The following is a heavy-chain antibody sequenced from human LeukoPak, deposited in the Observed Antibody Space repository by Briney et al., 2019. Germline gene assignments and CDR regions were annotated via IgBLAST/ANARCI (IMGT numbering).Heavy chain of an antibody. Sequence: SETLSLTCTVSGGSISSYYWSWIRQPAGKGLEWIGRIYTSGSTNYNPSLKSRVTMSVDTSKNQFSLKLSSVTAADTAVYYCARGSVEMATIHFDYWGQGTLVTVSS. V-gene: IGHV4-4*07. CDR2: IYTSGST. J-gene: IGHJ4*02. CDR1: GGSISSYY. CDR3: ARGSVEMATIHFDY. D-gene: IGHD5-24*01.